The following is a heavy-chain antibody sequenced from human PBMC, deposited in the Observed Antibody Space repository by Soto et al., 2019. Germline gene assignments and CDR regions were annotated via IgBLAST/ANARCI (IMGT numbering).Heavy chain of an antibody. V-gene: IGHV3-66*01. CDR3: ASDTPSSGWYSWFDP. D-gene: IGHD6-19*01. CDR2: IYSGGST. Sequence: GGSLRLSCAASGFTVSSNYMSWVRQAPGKGLEWVSVIYSGGSTYYADSVKGRFTISRDNSKNTLYLQMNSLRAEDTAVYYCASDTPSSGWYSWFDPWGQRPLVPVSP. J-gene: IGHJ5*02. CDR1: GFTVSSNY.